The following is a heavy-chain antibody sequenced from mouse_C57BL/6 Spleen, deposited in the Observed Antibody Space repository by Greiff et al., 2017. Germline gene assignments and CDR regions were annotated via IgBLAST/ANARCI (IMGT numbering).Heavy chain of an antibody. D-gene: IGHD1-1*01. CDR1: GFTFSSYG. CDR2: ISSGGSYT. CDR3: ARHYYGSSYLSYAMDY. J-gene: IGHJ4*01. Sequence: EVQLMESGGDLVKPGGSLKLSCAASGFTFSSYGMSWVRQTPDKRLEWVATISSGGSYTYYPDSVKGRFTISRDNAKNTLYLQMSSLKSEDTAMYYCARHYYGSSYLSYAMDYWGQGTSVTVSS. V-gene: IGHV5-6*01.